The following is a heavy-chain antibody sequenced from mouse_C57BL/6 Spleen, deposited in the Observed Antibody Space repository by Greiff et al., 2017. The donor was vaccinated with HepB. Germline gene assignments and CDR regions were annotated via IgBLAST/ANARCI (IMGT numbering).Heavy chain of an antibody. V-gene: IGHV14-4*01. Sequence: EVQLQQSGAELVRPGASVKLSCTASGFNIKDDYMHWVKQRPEQGLEWIGWIDPENGATEYASKFQGKATITADTSSNTAYLQLSSLTSEDTAVYYCTTKGGSSYGFAYWGLGTLVTVSA. CDR2: IDPENGAT. CDR1: GFNIKDDY. J-gene: IGHJ3*01. D-gene: IGHD1-1*01. CDR3: TTKGGSSYGFAY.